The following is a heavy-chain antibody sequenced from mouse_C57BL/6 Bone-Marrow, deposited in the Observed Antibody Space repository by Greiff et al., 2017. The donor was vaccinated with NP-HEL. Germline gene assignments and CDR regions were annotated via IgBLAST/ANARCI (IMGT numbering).Heavy chain of an antibody. J-gene: IGHJ1*03. V-gene: IGHV7-1*01. CDR3: ARDALDPYWYFDV. Sequence: EVQLQQSGAGLVQSGRSLRLSCATSGFTFTDFYMEWVRQAPGQGLEWIGASRNNASDYTTEYSASVKGRFIVSRDTPTSFLYLRMIAPEAADTAICYCARDALDPYWYFDVWGTGTTVTVAS. CDR2: SRNNASDYTT. CDR1: GFTFTDFY.